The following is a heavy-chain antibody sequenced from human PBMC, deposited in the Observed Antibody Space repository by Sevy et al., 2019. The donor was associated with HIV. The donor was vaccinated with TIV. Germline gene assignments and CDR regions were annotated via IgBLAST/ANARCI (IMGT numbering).Heavy chain of an antibody. J-gene: IGHJ6*03. CDR1: GFTFSSYA. CDR2: ISGSGGST. D-gene: IGHD1-26*01. V-gene: IGHV3-23*01. CDR3: AKNPGVGSYYYMDV. Sequence: GGSLRLSCAASGFTFSSYAMSWVRQAPGKGLEWVSSISGSGGSTYYADSLKGQFTISRDNSKNTLYLQVNSLRVEDTAVYYCAKNPGVGSYYYMDVWGKVTTVTVSS.